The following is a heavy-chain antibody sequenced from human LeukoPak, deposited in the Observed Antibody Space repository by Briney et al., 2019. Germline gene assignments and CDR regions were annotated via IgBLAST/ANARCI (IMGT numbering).Heavy chain of an antibody. D-gene: IGHD3-10*01. J-gene: IGHJ5*02. Sequence: SETLSLTCTVSGYSISSGYYWGWIRQPPGKGLEWIGSIYHSGSTYYNPSLKSRVTISVDTSKNQFSLKLSSVTAADTAVYYCARERTYRFGELGWFDPWGQGTLVTVSS. CDR1: GYSISSGYY. V-gene: IGHV4-38-2*02. CDR3: ARERTYRFGELGWFDP. CDR2: IYHSGST.